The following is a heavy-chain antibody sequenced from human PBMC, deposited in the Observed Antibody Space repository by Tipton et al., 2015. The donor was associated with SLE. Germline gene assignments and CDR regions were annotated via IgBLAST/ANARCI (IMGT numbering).Heavy chain of an antibody. J-gene: IGHJ4*02. D-gene: IGHD4-23*01. CDR3: ARVGVVTPFDY. CDR2: IYYSGST. CDR1: GGSISSSSSY. Sequence: TLSLTCTLSGGSISSSSSYWGWIRQPPGKGLEWIGSIYYSGSTYYNPSLKSRVTISVDTSKNQFSLKLSSVAAADTAVYYCARVGVVTPFDYWGQGTLVTASS. V-gene: IGHV4-39*07.